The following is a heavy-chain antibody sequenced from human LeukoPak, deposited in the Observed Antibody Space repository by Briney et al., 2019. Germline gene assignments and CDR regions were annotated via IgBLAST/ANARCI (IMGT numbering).Heavy chain of an antibody. V-gene: IGHV1-2*02. D-gene: IGHD3-22*01. CDR3: ARAAPITYYYDSSGRTYCFDY. CDR1: GYTFTGYY. CDR2: INPNSGGT. J-gene: IGHJ4*02. Sequence: GASAKVSCKASGYTFTGYYMHWVRQAPGQGLEWMGWINPNSGGTNYAQKFQGRVTMTRDTSISTAYMELSRLRSDDTAVYYCARAAPITYYYDSSGRTYCFDYWGQGTLVTVSS.